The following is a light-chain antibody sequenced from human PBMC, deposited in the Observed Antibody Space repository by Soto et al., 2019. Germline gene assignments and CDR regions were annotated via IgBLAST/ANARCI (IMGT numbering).Light chain of an antibody. J-gene: IGLJ1*01. CDR3: SSYTSSSNIYV. Sequence: QSVLTQPASVSGSPGQSITISCTGTSSDVGGYKYVSWYQQHPGKAPKVMIYEVSNRPSGVSNRFSGSKSGNTASLTISGLQAEDEADYYCSSYTSSSNIYVFGTGTKLTVL. CDR1: SSDVGGYKY. CDR2: EVS. V-gene: IGLV2-14*01.